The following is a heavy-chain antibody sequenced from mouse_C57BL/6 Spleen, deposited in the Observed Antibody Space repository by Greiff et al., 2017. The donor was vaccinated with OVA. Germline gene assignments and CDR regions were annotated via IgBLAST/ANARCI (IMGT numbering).Heavy chain of an antibody. J-gene: IGHJ4*01. V-gene: IGHV14-2*01. Sequence: EVHLVESGAELVKPGASVKLSCTASGFNIKDYYMPWVKQRTEQGLEGIGRIDPEDGETKSAPKFRGKAPITADTSSNTAYLQLSSLTSEDTAVYYCARPSPYGSRSDAMDYWGQGTSVTVSS. CDR1: GFNIKDYY. CDR3: ARPSPYGSRSDAMDY. CDR2: IDPEDGET. D-gene: IGHD1-1*01.